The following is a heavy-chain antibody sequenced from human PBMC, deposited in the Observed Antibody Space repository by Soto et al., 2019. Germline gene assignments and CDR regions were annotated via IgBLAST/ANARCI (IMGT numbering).Heavy chain of an antibody. Sequence: QVQLVQSGAEVKKPGASVKVSCKASGYTFTSYAMHWVRQAPGQRLEWMGWINAGNGNTKYSQKFQGRVTITRDTSARTAYRELSSLRSEDTAVYYCARRKYCSGGSCYSVWFDPWGQGTLVTVSS. CDR3: ARRKYCSGGSCYSVWFDP. CDR1: GYTFTSYA. J-gene: IGHJ5*02. CDR2: INAGNGNT. D-gene: IGHD2-15*01. V-gene: IGHV1-3*01.